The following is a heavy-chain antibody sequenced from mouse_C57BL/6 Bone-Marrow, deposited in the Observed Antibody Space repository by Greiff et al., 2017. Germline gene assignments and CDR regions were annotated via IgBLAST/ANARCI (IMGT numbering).Heavy chain of an antibody. D-gene: IGHD1-1*01. CDR3: TRGRVRYYFDY. V-gene: IGHV5-9-1*02. CDR2: ISSGGDYI. J-gene: IGHJ2*01. CDR1: GFTFSSYA. Sequence: EVKLMESGEGLVKPGGSLKLSCAASGFTFSSYAMSWVRQTPEKRLEWVAYISSGGDYIYYADTVKGRFTISRDNARNTLYLQMSSLKSEDTAMYYCTRGRVRYYFDYWGQGTTLTVSS.